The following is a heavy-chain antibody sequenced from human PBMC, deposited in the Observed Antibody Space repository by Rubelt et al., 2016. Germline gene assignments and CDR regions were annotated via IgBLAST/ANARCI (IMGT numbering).Heavy chain of an antibody. CDR1: GDSINNYY. V-gene: IGHV4-59*08. J-gene: IGHJ5*02. CDR2: INHSGST. Sequence: QVQLQESGPGLAKPSETLSLTCTVSGDSINNYYWSWIRQPPGKGLEWIGEINHSGSTNYSPSLKSRVTISVDTAKNQFSLKLTAVTAADSAVYYCARQGGPSSHIDPWGQGTLVTVSS. CDR3: ARQGGPSSHIDP. D-gene: IGHD3-16*01.